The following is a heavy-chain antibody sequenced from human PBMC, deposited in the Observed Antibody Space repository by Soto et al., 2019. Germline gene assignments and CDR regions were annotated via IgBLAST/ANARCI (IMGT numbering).Heavy chain of an antibody. CDR3: AREQQLAFEN. J-gene: IGHJ4*02. CDR2: ISSSSTTI. Sequence: PGGSLRLSCASCGFTFSSYAVSWVRQAPGKGLEWLSYISSSSTTIYYADSVKGRFIISRDNAKNSLYLQMNSLRPEDTDVYYCAREQQLAFENWGQGTRVPVSS. CDR1: GFTFSSYA. D-gene: IGHD6-13*01. V-gene: IGHV3-48*01.